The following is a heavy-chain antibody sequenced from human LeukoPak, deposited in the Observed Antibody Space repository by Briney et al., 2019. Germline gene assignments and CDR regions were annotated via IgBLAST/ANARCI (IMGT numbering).Heavy chain of an antibody. Sequence: GGSLRLSSATSLFTVSATVMCTGCQAPGKGLEWVSVLYSDGNTKYADSVQGRFTISRDNSKNTLYLEMNSLSPDDKAVYYCARGVEPLAANTLAYWGQGALVTVSS. CDR1: LFTVSATV. CDR3: ARGVEPLAANTLAY. V-gene: IGHV3-53*01. J-gene: IGHJ4*02. CDR2: LYSDGNT. D-gene: IGHD3-16*01.